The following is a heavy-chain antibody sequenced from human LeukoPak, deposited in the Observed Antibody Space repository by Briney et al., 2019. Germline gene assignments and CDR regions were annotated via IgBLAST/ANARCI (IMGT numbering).Heavy chain of an antibody. D-gene: IGHD6-13*01. J-gene: IGHJ4*02. CDR1: GDSVSSSSAA. V-gene: IGHV6-1*01. CDR3: ARGQAGYIDY. Sequence: QTLSLTCAISGDSVSSSSAAWNCIRQSPSKGLEWLGRTYFRSKWYNGYAVSVKSRITINPETSKNQFSLQLNSVTPEDTAVYYCARGQAGYIDYWGPGTLVTVSS. CDR2: TYFRSKWYN.